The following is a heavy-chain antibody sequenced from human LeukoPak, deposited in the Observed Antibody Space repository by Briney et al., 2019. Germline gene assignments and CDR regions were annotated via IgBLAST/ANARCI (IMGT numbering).Heavy chain of an antibody. V-gene: IGHV3-66*01. J-gene: IGHJ4*02. Sequence: GGSLRLSCAASGFTVSSNFMSWVRQAPGKGLEWVSVIYSGGSTYYADSVKGRFTISRDNSKNTLYLQMNSLRAEDTAVYYCASPYSSGWYSFDYWGQGTLVTVSS. CDR1: GFTVSSNF. D-gene: IGHD6-19*01. CDR3: ASPYSSGWYSFDY. CDR2: IYSGGST.